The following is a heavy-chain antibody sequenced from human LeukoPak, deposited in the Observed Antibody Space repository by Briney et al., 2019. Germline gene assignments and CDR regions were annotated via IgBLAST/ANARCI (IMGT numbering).Heavy chain of an antibody. CDR1: GGTFRSFA. D-gene: IGHD3-22*01. J-gene: IGHJ4*02. V-gene: IGHV1-69*13. Sequence: SVKVSCKASGGTFRSFAISWVRQAPGQGLEWMGGIIPIFRTENYAQKVQGRVTITADESTSTAYMELSSLRSEDTAVYYCARALRYYSDSSGYAFDYWGQGTLVTVSS. CDR3: ARALRYYSDSSGYAFDY. CDR2: IIPIFRTE.